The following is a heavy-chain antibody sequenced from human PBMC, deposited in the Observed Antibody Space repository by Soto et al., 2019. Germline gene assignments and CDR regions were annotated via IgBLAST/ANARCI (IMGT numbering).Heavy chain of an antibody. V-gene: IGHV3-21*01. J-gene: IGHJ6*02. Sequence: LRLSCISSGFTFRTYTMNWVRQAPGKGLEWVSGIRGFSPYTFYAESVKGRFTISRDNAKNSLFLQMNSLRAEDTAVYYCARDRGYDAHDFYYNAMDVWGQGTTVTVS. CDR2: IRGFSPYT. CDR1: GFTFRTYT. D-gene: IGHD2-15*01. CDR3: ARDRGYDAHDFYYNAMDV.